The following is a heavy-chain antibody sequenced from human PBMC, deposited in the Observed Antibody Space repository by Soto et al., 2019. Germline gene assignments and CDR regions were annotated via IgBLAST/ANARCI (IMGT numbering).Heavy chain of an antibody. CDR2: IWYDGSNK. CDR3: ARRLRFLGTPYYYYGMDV. V-gene: IGHV3-33*01. J-gene: IGHJ6*02. D-gene: IGHD3-3*01. CDR1: GFTFSSYG. Sequence: PGGSLRLSCAASGFTFSSYGMHWVRQAPGKGLEWVAVIWYDGSNKYYADSVKGRFTISRDNSKNTLYLQMNSLRAEDTAVYYCARRLRFLGTPYYYYGMDVWGQGTTVTVSS.